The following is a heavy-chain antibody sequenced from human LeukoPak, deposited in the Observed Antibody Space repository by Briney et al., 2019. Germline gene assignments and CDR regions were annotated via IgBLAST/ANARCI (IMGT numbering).Heavy chain of an antibody. Sequence: GGSLRLSCAASGFTFSSYGMHWVRQAPGKGLEWVSSISSSSSYIYYADSVKGRFTISRDNAKNSLYLQMNSLRAEDTAVYYCARDAPDFWSGYYGDWGQGTLVTVSS. CDR1: GFTFSSYG. D-gene: IGHD3-3*01. CDR2: ISSSSSYI. V-gene: IGHV3-21*01. CDR3: ARDAPDFWSGYYGD. J-gene: IGHJ4*02.